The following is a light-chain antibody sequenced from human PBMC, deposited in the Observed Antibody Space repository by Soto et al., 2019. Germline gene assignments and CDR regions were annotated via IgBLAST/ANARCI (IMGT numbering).Light chain of an antibody. CDR2: EVS. CDR3: SSFRSGTTL. CDR1: SSDIGGYNF. Sequence: ALTQPASVSGSPGQSITISCTGTSSDIGGYNFVSWYHQHPGKAPKLMIYEVSNRPSGVSDRFSGSKSGNTASLTISGLQAEDEADYYCSSFRSGTTLFGTGTKVTVL. J-gene: IGLJ1*01. V-gene: IGLV2-14*01.